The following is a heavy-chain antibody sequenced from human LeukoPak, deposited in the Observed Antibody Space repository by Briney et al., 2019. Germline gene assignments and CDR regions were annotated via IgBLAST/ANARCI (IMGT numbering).Heavy chain of an antibody. D-gene: IGHD3-3*01. J-gene: IGHJ4*02. V-gene: IGHV3-23*01. CDR3: AKGFIAYYDFWSGRSIPYYFDY. Sequence: GGSLGLSCAASGFTFSSYAMSWVGQAPGKGLEWVSAISGSGGSTYYADSVKGRFTISRDNSKNTLYLQMNSLRAEDTAVYYCAKGFIAYYDFWSGRSIPYYFDYWGQGTLVTVSS. CDR2: ISGSGGST. CDR1: GFTFSSYA.